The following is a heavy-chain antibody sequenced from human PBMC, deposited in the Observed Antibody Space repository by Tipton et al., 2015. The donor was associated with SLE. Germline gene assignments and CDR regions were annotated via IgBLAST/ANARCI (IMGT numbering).Heavy chain of an antibody. CDR2: INHSGST. Sequence: GLVKPSETLSLTCAVYGGSFSGYYWSWIRQPPGKGLEWIGEINHSGSTNYNPSLKSRVTISVDTSKNQFSLKLSSVTAADTAVYYCARNGAEPAASWFDPWGQGTLATVSS. CDR3: ARNGAEPAASWFDP. V-gene: IGHV4-34*01. J-gene: IGHJ5*02. D-gene: IGHD2-2*01. CDR1: GGSFSGYY.